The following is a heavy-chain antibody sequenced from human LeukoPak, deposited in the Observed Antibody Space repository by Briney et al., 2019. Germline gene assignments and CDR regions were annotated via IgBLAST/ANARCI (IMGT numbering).Heavy chain of an antibody. CDR2: ISAYNGNT. CDR1: GYTFTSYG. J-gene: IGHJ4*02. D-gene: IGHD3-3*01. V-gene: IGHV1-18*01. CDR3: ARVHYDFWSGYYFFDY. Sequence: ASVKVSCKASGYTFTSYGISWVRQAPGQGLEWMGWISAYNGNTNYAQKLQGRVTMTTDTSTSTAYMELRSLRSDDTAVYYCARVHYDFWSGYYFFDYWGQGTLVTVSS.